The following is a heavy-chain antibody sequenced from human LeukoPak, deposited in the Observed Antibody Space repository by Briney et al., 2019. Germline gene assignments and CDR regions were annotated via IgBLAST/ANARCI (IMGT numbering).Heavy chain of an antibody. J-gene: IGHJ3*02. Sequence: SETLSLTCTVSGGSISSSSYYWGWIRQPPGKGLEWIGSIYYSGSTYYDPSLKSRVTISVDTSKNQFSLKLSSVTAADTAVYYCARDGSGIVGAPDRTQDDAFDIWGQGTMVTVSS. CDR3: ARDGSGIVGAPDRTQDDAFDI. CDR1: GGSISSSSYY. V-gene: IGHV4-39*07. D-gene: IGHD1-26*01. CDR2: IYYSGST.